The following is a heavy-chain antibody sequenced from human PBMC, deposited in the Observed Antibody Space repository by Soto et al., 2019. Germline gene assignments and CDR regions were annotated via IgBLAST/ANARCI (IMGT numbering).Heavy chain of an antibody. D-gene: IGHD4-17*01. CDR1: GFTFDDYA. V-gene: IGHV3-9*01. CDR2: ISWNSGSI. J-gene: IGHJ6*03. Sequence: GGSLRLSCAASGFTFDDYAMHWVRQAPGKGLEWVSGISWNSGSIGYADSVKGRFTISRDNAKNSLYLQMNSLRAEDTALYYCAKEGTVTMDYYYYMDVWGKGTTVTVSS. CDR3: AKEGTVTMDYYYYMDV.